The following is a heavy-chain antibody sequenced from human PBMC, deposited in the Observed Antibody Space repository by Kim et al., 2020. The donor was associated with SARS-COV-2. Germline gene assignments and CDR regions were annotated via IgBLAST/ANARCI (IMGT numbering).Heavy chain of an antibody. Sequence: SETLSLTCAVSGGSISSSNWWSWVRQPPGKGLEWIGEIYHSGSTNYNPSLKSRVTISVDKSKNQFSLKLSSVTAADTAVYYCASDLYSSGWYEGGYWGQGTLVTVSS. CDR2: IYHSGST. D-gene: IGHD6-19*01. J-gene: IGHJ4*02. CDR1: GGSISSSNW. V-gene: IGHV4-4*02. CDR3: ASDLYSSGWYEGGY.